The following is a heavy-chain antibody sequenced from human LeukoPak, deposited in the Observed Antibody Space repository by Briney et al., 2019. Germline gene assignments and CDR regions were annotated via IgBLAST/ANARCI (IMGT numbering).Heavy chain of an antibody. CDR1: GGSISSRPYY. V-gene: IGHV4-39*07. CDR3: ARDLYSSRTNDAFVI. J-gene: IGHJ3*02. Sequence: PSETLSLTCTVSGGSISSRPYYWGWVRQPPGKGLEWIGTISYSGTTYYSPSLKSRVTISLDTSKNQFSLKLSSVTAADTAIYYCARDLYSSRTNDAFVIWGQGTMVTVSS. D-gene: IGHD6-13*01. CDR2: ISYSGTT.